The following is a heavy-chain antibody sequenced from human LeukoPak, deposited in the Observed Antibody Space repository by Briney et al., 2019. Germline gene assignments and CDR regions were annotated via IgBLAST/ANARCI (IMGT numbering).Heavy chain of an antibody. D-gene: IGHD2-2*01. J-gene: IGHJ4*02. CDR2: ISSSSSTI. V-gene: IGHV3-48*01. CDR1: GFTFSSYS. Sequence: GGSLRLSCAASGFTFSSYSMNWVRQAPGKGLEWVSYISSSSSTIYYADFVKGRFTISRDNAKNSLYLQMNSLRAEDTAVYYCARDGLGYCSSTSCRPFDYWGQGTLVAVSS. CDR3: ARDGLGYCSSTSCRPFDY.